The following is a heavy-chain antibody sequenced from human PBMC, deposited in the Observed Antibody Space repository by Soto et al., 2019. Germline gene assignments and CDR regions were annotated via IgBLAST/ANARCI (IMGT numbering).Heavy chain of an antibody. CDR3: ARDRDAETTDYYGMDV. Sequence: LRLSCAASGFTVSSNYMSWVRQAPGKGLEWVSVIYSGGSTYYADSVKGRFTISRDNSKNTLYLQMNSLRAEDTAVYYCARDRDAETTDYYGMDVWGQGTTVTVSS. CDR1: GFTVSSNY. V-gene: IGHV3-53*01. J-gene: IGHJ6*02. D-gene: IGHD4-17*01. CDR2: IYSGGST.